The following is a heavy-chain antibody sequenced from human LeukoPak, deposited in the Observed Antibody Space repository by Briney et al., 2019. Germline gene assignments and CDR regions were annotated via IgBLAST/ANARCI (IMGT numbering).Heavy chain of an antibody. D-gene: IGHD5-18*01. CDR1: GYTFTSYD. J-gene: IGHJ4*02. Sequence: ASVKVSCKASGYTFTSYDINWVRQATGQGLEWMGWMNPNSGNTGYAQKFQGRVTITRNTSISTAYMELSSLRSEDTAVYYCARGGWEYSYGRAGYFDYWGQGTLVTVSS. V-gene: IGHV1-8*03. CDR3: ARGGWEYSYGRAGYFDY. CDR2: MNPNSGNT.